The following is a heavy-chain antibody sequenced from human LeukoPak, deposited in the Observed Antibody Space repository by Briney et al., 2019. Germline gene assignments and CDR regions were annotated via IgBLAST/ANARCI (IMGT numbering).Heavy chain of an antibody. CDR2: INTNGTST. J-gene: IGHJ4*02. CDR1: GFTFSTYW. D-gene: IGHD2-2*01. CDR3: TRRTSVVPFDY. Sequence: GGSLRLSCVASGFTFSTYWMHWVRQAPGKGLVWVSRINTNGTSTTYADSVKGRFTISRDNAKNTLYLQMNSLRAEDTAVYYCTRRTSVVPFDYWGQGALVTVSS. V-gene: IGHV3-74*01.